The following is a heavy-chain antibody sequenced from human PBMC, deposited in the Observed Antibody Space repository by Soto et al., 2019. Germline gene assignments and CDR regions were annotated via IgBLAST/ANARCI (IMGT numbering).Heavy chain of an antibody. CDR2: IYYSGST. CDR3: ATQSYGSGSYWGY. D-gene: IGHD3-10*01. V-gene: IGHV4-39*01. J-gene: IGHJ4*02. Sequence: QLQLQESGPGLVKPSETLSLTCTVSGGSISSSSYYWGWIRPPPGKGLEWIGSIYYSGSTYYNPSLKSRVTISVDTSKNQVSLKLSSVTAADTAVYYCATQSYGSGSYWGYWGQGTLVPVSS. CDR1: GGSISSSSYY.